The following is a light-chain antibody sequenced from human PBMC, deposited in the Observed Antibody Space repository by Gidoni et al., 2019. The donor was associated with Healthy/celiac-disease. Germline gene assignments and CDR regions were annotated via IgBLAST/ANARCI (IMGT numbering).Light chain of an antibody. CDR1: QSVSSSY. CDR2: GAS. J-gene: IGKJ2*01. V-gene: IGKV3-20*01. Sequence: EIVSTQSPGTLSLSPGERSTLSCRASQSVSSSYLAWYQQKPGQAPRLLIYGASSRATGIPDRFSGSGSATDFTLTISRLEPEDFAVYYCQQYGSSPWGTFGQGTKLEIK. CDR3: QQYGSSPWGT.